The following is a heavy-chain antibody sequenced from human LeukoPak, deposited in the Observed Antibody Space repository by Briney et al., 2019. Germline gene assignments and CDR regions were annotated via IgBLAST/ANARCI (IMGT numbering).Heavy chain of an antibody. V-gene: IGHV3-23*01. Sequence: PGRSLRLSCVASGFTFSDYAMSWVRQAPGKGLEWVSAISGSADNTYYADSVKGRFAISRDNSKNTLYLQLSTLRADDTAVYYCAKRTPYTGSSQSFDYWGQGTLVTVSS. CDR1: GFTFSDYA. CDR3: AKRTPYTGSSQSFDY. D-gene: IGHD1-26*01. CDR2: ISGSADNT. J-gene: IGHJ4*02.